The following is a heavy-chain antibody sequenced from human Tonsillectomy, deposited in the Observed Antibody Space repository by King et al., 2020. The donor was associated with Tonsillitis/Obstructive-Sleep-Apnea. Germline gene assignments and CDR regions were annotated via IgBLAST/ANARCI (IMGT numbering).Heavy chain of an antibody. CDR3: ARVEGYCSSTNCYTPYYFDY. Sequence: VQLVESGGGLVQPGGSLRLSCAASGFTFSSYEMNWVRQAPGKGLEWVSYISSSGSTIYYADSVKGRFTISRDNAKNSLYLQMNSLRAEDTAVYYCARVEGYCSSTNCYTPYYFDYWGQGTLVTVSS. D-gene: IGHD2-2*02. CDR2: ISSSGSTI. J-gene: IGHJ4*02. CDR1: GFTFSSYE. V-gene: IGHV3-48*03.